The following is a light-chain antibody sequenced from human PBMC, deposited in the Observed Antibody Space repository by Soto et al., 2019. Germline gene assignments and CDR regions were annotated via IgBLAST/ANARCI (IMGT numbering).Light chain of an antibody. J-gene: IGKJ1*01. CDR1: QSVSRT. CDR3: QQRYNWPQT. CDR2: DAS. V-gene: IGKV3-11*01. Sequence: EVVLTQSPATLSLSPGERANLSCRTSQSVSRTLAWYQQKSGQAPRLLIYDASNRATGIPTRFSGSGSGTDFTLTISSLAPEVFAVYYCQQRYNWPQTFGQGTKVEIK.